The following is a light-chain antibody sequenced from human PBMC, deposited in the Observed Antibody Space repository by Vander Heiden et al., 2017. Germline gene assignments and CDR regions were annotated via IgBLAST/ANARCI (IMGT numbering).Light chain of an antibody. V-gene: IGKV1-5*01. Sequence: DTQMAQPPSTLSASVGDRVTITCRASQSISTWLAWYQHKPGRAPRLLIYQASTLESAVSSRFSGSGSGTEFTLIISSLQPDDVAHYYCQQYNSYPLTFGGGTKVE. CDR3: QQYNSYPLT. CDR1: QSISTW. CDR2: QAS. J-gene: IGKJ4*01.